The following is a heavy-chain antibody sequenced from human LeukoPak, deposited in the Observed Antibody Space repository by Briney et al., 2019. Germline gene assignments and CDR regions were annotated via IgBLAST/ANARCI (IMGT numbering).Heavy chain of an antibody. CDR3: ARANPPYYYGSGSPHLYYFDY. D-gene: IGHD3-10*01. CDR2: ISYDGSNK. Sequence: PGGSLRLSCAASGFTFSRYAMHWVRQAPGKGLEWVAVISYDGSNKYYADSVKGRFTISRDNSKNTLYLQMNSLRAEDTAVYYCARANPPYYYGSGSPHLYYFDYWGQGTLVTVSS. CDR1: GFTFSRYA. V-gene: IGHV3-30-3*01. J-gene: IGHJ4*02.